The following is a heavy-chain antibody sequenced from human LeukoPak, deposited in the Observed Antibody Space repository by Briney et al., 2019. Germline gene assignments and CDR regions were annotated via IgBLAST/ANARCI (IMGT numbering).Heavy chain of an antibody. Sequence: GGSLRLSCAASGFIVSSNYMSWVRQAPGKGLEWVSVIYSGGGTYCADSVKGRFTVSSDNSKNTLNLQMNSLRAEDTDVYYCTRGYRYSGSWGQGTLVTVSS. CDR1: GFIVSSNY. V-gene: IGHV3-53*01. J-gene: IGHJ5*02. CDR3: TRGYRYSGS. D-gene: IGHD5-12*01. CDR2: IYSGGGT.